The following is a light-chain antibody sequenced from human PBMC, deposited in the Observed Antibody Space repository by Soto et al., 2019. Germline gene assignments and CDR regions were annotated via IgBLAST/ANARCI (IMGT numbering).Light chain of an antibody. Sequence: QSALTQPASVSGSPGQSITISCTGTSSDVGGYNYVSWYQQHPGKAPKLIIYEVSNRPSGVSDRFSASKSGNTASLTISGLQAEDEADYSCSSYTTNSTLVFGGGTKLTVL. J-gene: IGLJ3*02. CDR2: EVS. CDR1: SSDVGGYNY. CDR3: SSYTTNSTLV. V-gene: IGLV2-14*01.